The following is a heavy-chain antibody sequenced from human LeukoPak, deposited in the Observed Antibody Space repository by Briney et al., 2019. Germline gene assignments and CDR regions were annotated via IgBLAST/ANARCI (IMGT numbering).Heavy chain of an antibody. Sequence: SETLSLTCTVSGGSISSGDYYWSWIRQPPGKGLEWIGYIYYSGSTYYNPSLKSRVTTSVDTSKNQFSLKLSSVTAADTAVYYCARGRALVTPFDYWGQGTLVTVSS. CDR1: GGSISSGDYY. J-gene: IGHJ4*02. D-gene: IGHD4-23*01. V-gene: IGHV4-30-4*01. CDR2: IYYSGST. CDR3: ARGRALVTPFDY.